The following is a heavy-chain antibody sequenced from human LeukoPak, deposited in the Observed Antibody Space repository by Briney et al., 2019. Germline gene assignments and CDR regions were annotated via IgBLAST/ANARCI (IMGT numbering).Heavy chain of an antibody. CDR2: IYYSGRT. CDR1: GGSISGTDYY. J-gene: IGHJ4*02. D-gene: IGHD3-9*01. CDR3: ARWSDGTISFDY. V-gene: IGHV4-39*07. Sequence: SETLSLTCTVSGGSISGTDYYWGWIRQPPGKGLEWIGSIYYSGRTFYNPSLKSRVTISVDRSKNQFSLKLSSVTAADTAVYYCARWSDGTISFDYWGQGTLVTVSS.